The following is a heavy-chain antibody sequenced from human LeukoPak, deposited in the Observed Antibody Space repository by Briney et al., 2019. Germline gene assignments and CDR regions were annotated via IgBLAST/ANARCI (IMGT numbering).Heavy chain of an antibody. V-gene: IGHV3-23*01. CDR2: ISGSGGST. D-gene: IGHD3-22*01. CDR3: AKGARVVPKSPFDY. Sequence: AGGSLRLSWAASGFTFSMYAMSWARQAAGKGLEWVSAISGSGGSTYYADSVKGRFTISRDNSKNTLYLQMNSLRAEDTAVYYCAKGARVVPKSPFDYWGQGTLVTVSS. CDR1: GFTFSMYA. J-gene: IGHJ4*02.